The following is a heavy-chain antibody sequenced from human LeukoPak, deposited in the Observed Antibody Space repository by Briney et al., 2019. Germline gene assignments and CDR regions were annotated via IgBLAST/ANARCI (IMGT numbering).Heavy chain of an antibody. J-gene: IGHJ6*03. Sequence: GASVKVSCKASGYTFTGYYMHWVRQAPGQGLEWMGWINPNSGGTNYAQKFQGRVTMTRDTSISTAYMELGRLRSDDTAVYYCARDLRYGNYYYYMDVWGKGTTVTISS. D-gene: IGHD1-1*01. CDR2: INPNSGGT. CDR1: GYTFTGYY. V-gene: IGHV1-2*02. CDR3: ARDLRYGNYYYYMDV.